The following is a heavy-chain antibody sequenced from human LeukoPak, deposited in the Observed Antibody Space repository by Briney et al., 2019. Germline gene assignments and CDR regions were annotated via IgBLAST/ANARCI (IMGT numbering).Heavy chain of an antibody. V-gene: IGHV1-2*06. D-gene: IGHD4-11*01. CDR3: ATLIYSNYQVGYAFDI. Sequence: ASVKVSCKASGYTLTDYYMHWVRQAPGQGLEWMGRINPNSGGTNYAQKFQGRVTMTRDTSISTVYMELSRLRSDDTAVYYCATLIYSNYQVGYAFDIWGQGTMVTVSS. J-gene: IGHJ3*02. CDR1: GYTLTDYY. CDR2: INPNSGGT.